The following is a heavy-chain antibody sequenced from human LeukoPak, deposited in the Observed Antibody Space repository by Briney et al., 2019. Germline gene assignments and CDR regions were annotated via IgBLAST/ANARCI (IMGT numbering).Heavy chain of an antibody. Sequence: PGGSLRLSCAASGFNFDIYAMTWVRQAPGRGLEWVSSLSGTGESTSYADSVKGRFIISRDNSRNTLYLQMNSLRVEDTAVYFCAKVVLLLTASDAFDFWGQGTKVTVSS. CDR2: LSGTGEST. V-gene: IGHV3-23*01. D-gene: IGHD2-21*02. J-gene: IGHJ3*01. CDR3: AKVVLLLTASDAFDF. CDR1: GFNFDIYA.